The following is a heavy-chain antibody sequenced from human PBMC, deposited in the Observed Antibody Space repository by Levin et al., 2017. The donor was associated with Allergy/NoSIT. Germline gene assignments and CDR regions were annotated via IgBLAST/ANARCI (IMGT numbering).Heavy chain of an antibody. D-gene: IGHD6-6*01. CDR2: ISGSGGSA. CDR3: AKDPLSSIAAFPGGFDY. Sequence: GESLKISCAASGFTFSSYAMSWVRQAPGKGLEWVSAISGSGGSAYYADSVKGRFTISRDNSKNTLYLQMNSLRAEDTAVYYCAKDPLSSIAAFPGGFDYWGQGTLVTVSS. J-gene: IGHJ4*02. CDR1: GFTFSSYA. V-gene: IGHV3-23*01.